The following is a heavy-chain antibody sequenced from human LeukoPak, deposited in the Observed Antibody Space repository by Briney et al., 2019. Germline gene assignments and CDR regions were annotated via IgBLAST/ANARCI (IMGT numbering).Heavy chain of an antibody. Sequence: PGGSLRLSCAASGFTFRNYAMNWVRQAPGRGLEWVSSISGSGNSPYYADFVKGRFTISRDNSKSTLYLQMNSLRAEDTAVYYCARDAAAQQLVHYFDYWGQGTLVTVSS. CDR3: ARDAAAQQLVHYFDY. CDR1: GFTFRNYA. J-gene: IGHJ4*02. V-gene: IGHV3-23*01. D-gene: IGHD6-13*01. CDR2: ISGSGNSP.